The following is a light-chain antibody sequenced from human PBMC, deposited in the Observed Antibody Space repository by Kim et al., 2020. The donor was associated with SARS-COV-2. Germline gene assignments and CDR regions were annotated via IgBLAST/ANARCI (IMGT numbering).Light chain of an antibody. Sequence: QSVLTQPPSVSGAPGQRVTISCTGSSSNIGAGYDVHWYQQLPGTAPKLLIYGNSNRPSGVPHRFSGSNSGTSASLAITGLQAEDEADYYCQSYDSSLGGSRVLSGGTQLTVL. V-gene: IGLV1-40*01. CDR2: GNS. J-gene: IGLJ2*01. CDR1: SSNIGAGYD. CDR3: QSYDSSLGGSRV.